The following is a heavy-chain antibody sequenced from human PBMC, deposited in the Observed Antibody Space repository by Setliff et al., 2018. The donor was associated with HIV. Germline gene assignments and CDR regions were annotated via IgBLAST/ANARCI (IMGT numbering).Heavy chain of an antibody. D-gene: IGHD2-15*01. J-gene: IGHJ6*03. CDR2: IIPIFGAA. Sequence: SVKVSCKASGGTFSSYAISWVRQAPGQGLEWMGGIIPIFGAANYAQKFQGRVTITADESTSTAYMELSSLRSEDTAVYYCARGDTPSYYYYYYMDVRGKGTTVTVSS. CDR3: ARGDTPSYYYYYYMDV. CDR1: GGTFSSYA. V-gene: IGHV1-69*13.